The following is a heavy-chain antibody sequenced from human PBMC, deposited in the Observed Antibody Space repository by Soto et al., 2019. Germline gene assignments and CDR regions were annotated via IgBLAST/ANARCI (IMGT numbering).Heavy chain of an antibody. Sequence: SGPTLVNPTQTLTLTCTFSGFSLSTSGMCVSWIRQPPGKALEWLALIDWDDDKYYSTSLKTRLTISKDTSKNQVVLTMTNMDPVDTATYYCARIPRPGYYYYYGMDVWGQWTTVTVSS. D-gene: IGHD6-6*01. V-gene: IGHV2-70*01. CDR3: ARIPRPGYYYYYGMDV. J-gene: IGHJ6*02. CDR2: IDWDDDK. CDR1: GFSLSTSGMC.